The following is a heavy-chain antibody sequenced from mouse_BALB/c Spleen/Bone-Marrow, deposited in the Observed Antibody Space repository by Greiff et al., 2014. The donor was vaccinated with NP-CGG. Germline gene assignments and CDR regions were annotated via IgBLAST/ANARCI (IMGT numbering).Heavy chain of an antibody. CDR3: ARNWVYFDY. CDR2: IDPSDSET. J-gene: IGHJ2*01. V-gene: IGHV1-69*02. Sequence: QVQLQQPGAELVKPGAPVKLSCKASGYTFTSYWMNWVKQRPGRGLEWIGRIDPSDSETHYNQKFKDKATLTVDKSSSTAYIQHSSLTSEDSAVYYCARNWVYFDYWGQGTTLTVSS. CDR1: GYTFTSYW. D-gene: IGHD4-1*01.